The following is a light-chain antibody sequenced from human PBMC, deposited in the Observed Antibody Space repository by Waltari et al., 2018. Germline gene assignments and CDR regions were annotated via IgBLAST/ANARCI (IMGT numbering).Light chain of an antibody. CDR3: GTWDSSLSVGV. J-gene: IGLJ2*01. CDR1: PPNIGNNY. CDR2: ENN. V-gene: IGLV1-51*02. Sequence: QSVLTQPPSVSAAPGQKVTISCSGSPPNIGNNYVSWYQHFPGTAPKLLIYENNKRPLGIPDRFFGSKSGTSATLDIHGLQTGDEADYYCGTWDSSLSVGVLGGGTKVTVL.